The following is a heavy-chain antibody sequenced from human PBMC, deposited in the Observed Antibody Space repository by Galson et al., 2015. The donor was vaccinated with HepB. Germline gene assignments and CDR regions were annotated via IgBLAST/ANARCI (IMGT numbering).Heavy chain of an antibody. Sequence: SLRLSCAASGFTFSSYAMHWVRQAPGKGLEWVAVISYDGSNKYYADSVKGRFTISRDNSKNTLYLQMNSLRAEDTAVYYCARGGDSYPTNYYYYYGMDVWGQGTTVTVSS. D-gene: IGHD5-18*01. V-gene: IGHV3-30*04. J-gene: IGHJ6*02. CDR1: GFTFSSYA. CDR3: ARGGDSYPTNYYYYYGMDV. CDR2: ISYDGSNK.